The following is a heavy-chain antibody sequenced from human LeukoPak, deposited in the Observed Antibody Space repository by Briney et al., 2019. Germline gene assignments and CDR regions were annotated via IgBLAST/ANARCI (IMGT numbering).Heavy chain of an antibody. CDR2: MSSSGNVK. J-gene: IGHJ4*02. V-gene: IGHV3-48*04. CDR1: GFTFTIYS. Sequence: PGRSLRLSCAASGFTFTIYSMHWVRQAPGKGLEWVSYMSSSGNVKYYADSVKGRFTISRDNAKNSLYLQMNSLRAEDTAVYYCASNTYGDYVSFDYWGQGTLVIVSS. CDR3: ASNTYGDYVSFDY. D-gene: IGHD4-17*01.